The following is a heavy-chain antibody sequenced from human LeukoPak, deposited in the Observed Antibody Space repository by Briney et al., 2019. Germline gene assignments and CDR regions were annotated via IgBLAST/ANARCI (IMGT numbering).Heavy chain of an antibody. CDR2: INGGGGST. CDR3: AKRIQSAMAMGY. V-gene: IGHV3-23*01. CDR1: GFTFSSYA. D-gene: IGHD5-18*01. Sequence: GGSLRLSRAASGFTFSSYAMSWVRQAPGKGLEWVSSINGGGGSTYYADSVKGRFTISRDNSNNTLYLQMNSLRAEDTAVYYCAKRIQSAMAMGYWGQGTLVTVSS. J-gene: IGHJ4*02.